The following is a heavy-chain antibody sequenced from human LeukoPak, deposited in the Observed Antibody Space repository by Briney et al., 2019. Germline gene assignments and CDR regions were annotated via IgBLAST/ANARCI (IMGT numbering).Heavy chain of an antibody. CDR1: GFTFNSYG. CDR2: ISYDGSNK. Sequence: GRSLRLSCGVSGFTFNSYGMQWLRQAPGEGLEGVAVISYDGSNKYYVHSVKGRFTIFSDNSKNTLYLPMNSMRAEDTAVYYCVKVSMIVVAPNDAFDIWGQGTMVTVSS. D-gene: IGHD3-22*01. CDR3: VKVSMIVVAPNDAFDI. J-gene: IGHJ3*02. V-gene: IGHV3-30*18.